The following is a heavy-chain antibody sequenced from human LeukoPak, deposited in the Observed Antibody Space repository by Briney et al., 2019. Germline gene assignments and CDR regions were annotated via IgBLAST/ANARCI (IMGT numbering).Heavy chain of an antibody. CDR1: GFTFSSYG. Sequence: SGGSLRLSCAASGFTFSSYGMHWVRQAPGKGLEGVAFIRYDGSNKYYADSVKGRFTISRDNSKNTLYLQMNSLSAEDTAVYYCAKSWIQLWYFDYWGQGTLVTVSS. J-gene: IGHJ4*02. CDR2: IRYDGSNK. D-gene: IGHD5-18*01. V-gene: IGHV3-30*02. CDR3: AKSWIQLWYFDY.